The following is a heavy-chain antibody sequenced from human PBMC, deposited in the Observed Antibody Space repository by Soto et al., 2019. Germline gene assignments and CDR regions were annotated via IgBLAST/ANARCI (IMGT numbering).Heavy chain of an antibody. D-gene: IGHD3-3*01. V-gene: IGHV4-34*01. Sequence: SETLSLTCAVYGGSFSGYYWTWIRQPPGKGLEWIGEISHSGSTKYNPSLKSRVTISVDTSKNQFSLEVNSVTAADTAVYYCARGQDFWSGYPFDSWGQGTLVTVSS. CDR3: ARGQDFWSGYPFDS. CDR1: GGSFSGYY. J-gene: IGHJ4*02. CDR2: ISHSGST.